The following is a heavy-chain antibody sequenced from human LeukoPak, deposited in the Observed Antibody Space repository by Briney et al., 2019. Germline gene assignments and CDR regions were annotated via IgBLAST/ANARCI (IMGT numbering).Heavy chain of an antibody. J-gene: IGHJ6*03. CDR2: INSDGSST. CDR3: ARGFLEWFPLGYYYYYYMDV. D-gene: IGHD3-3*01. Sequence: PGRSLRLSCAASGFTFSNYRMNWVRQAPGKGLVWVSRINSDGSSTSYADSVKGRFTISRDNAKNTLYLQMNSLRAEDTAVYYCARGFLEWFPLGYYYYYYMDVWGKGTTVTVSS. V-gene: IGHV3-74*01. CDR1: GFTFSNYR.